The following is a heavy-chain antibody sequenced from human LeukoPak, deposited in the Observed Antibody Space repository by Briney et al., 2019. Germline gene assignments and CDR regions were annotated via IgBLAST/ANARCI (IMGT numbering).Heavy chain of an antibody. V-gene: IGHV1-46*01. CDR1: GYTFTSYY. Sequence: ASVKVSCKSSGYTFTSYYMHWVRQAPGQGLEWMGIINPSGGSTSYAQKFQGRVTMTRDMSTSTVYMELSSLRSEDTAVYYCAREVGHIVVVTAPDAFDIWGQGTMVTVSS. CDR3: AREVGHIVVVTAPDAFDI. D-gene: IGHD2-21*02. CDR2: INPSGGST. J-gene: IGHJ3*02.